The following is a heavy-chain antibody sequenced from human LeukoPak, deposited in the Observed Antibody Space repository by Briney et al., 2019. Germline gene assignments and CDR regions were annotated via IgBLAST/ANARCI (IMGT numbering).Heavy chain of an antibody. CDR2: IISSGSYI. Sequence: GGSLRLSCAASGFTFSTYAMTWVRQAPGKGLEWVSSIISSGSYIYYADSVKGRFTISRDNAKNSLFLQMNSLRAEDTAVYYCTRDFGGYCSGGSCYSGWSDYWGQGTLVTVSS. CDR1: GFTFSTYA. CDR3: TRDFGGYCSGGSCYSGWSDY. J-gene: IGHJ4*02. D-gene: IGHD2-15*01. V-gene: IGHV3-21*01.